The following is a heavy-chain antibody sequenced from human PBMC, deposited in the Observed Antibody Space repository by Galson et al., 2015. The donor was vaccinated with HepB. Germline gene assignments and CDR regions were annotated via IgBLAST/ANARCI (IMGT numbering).Heavy chain of an antibody. J-gene: IGHJ5*02. Sequence: SVKVSCKASGYMFTGYYIHWVRQRPGQGLEWMAWINPNSGGADYAQKFQGRVTLIRDTSINTAYMELSRLRSDDTAVYFCARDPRRGATTDEYIGPWFDPWGQGTLVTVSS. V-gene: IGHV1-2*02. D-gene: IGHD1-26*01. CDR3: ARDPRRGATTDEYIGPWFDP. CDR2: INPNSGGA. CDR1: GYMFTGYY.